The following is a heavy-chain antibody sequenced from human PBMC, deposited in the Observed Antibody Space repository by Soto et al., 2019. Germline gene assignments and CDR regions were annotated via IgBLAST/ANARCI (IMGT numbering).Heavy chain of an antibody. CDR2: MNPNSGNT. D-gene: IGHD3-9*01. CDR1: GYTFTSYD. V-gene: IGHV1-8*01. J-gene: IGHJ4*02. Sequence: ASVKVSCKASGYTFTSYDINWVRQATGQGLEWMGWMNPNSGNTGYAQKFQGRVTMTRNTSISTAYMELSSLRSEDTAVYYCARGYMGRYFDWFIRHNYFDYWGQGTLVTVSS. CDR3: ARGYMGRYFDWFIRHNYFDY.